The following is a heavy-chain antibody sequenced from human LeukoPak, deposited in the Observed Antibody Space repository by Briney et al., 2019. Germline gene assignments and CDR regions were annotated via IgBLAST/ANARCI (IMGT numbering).Heavy chain of an antibody. Sequence: SETLSLTCTVSGGSISSYYWSWIRQPPGKGLEWIGYIYYSGSTNYNPSLKSRVTISVDTSKNQFSLKLSSVTAADTAVYYCARGGSSSWYDYWGQGTLVTVSS. V-gene: IGHV4-59*01. CDR1: GGSISSYY. CDR3: ARGGSSSWYDY. D-gene: IGHD6-13*01. CDR2: IYYSGST. J-gene: IGHJ4*02.